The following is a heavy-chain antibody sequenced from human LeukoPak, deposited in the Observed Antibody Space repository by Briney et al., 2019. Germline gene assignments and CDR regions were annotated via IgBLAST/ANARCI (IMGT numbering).Heavy chain of an antibody. D-gene: IGHD6-25*01. CDR3: ARAHAWSGSRDY. J-gene: IGHJ4*02. V-gene: IGHV1-3*01. CDR2: INAGNGNT. CDR1: GYTFTSYA. Sequence: ASVKVSCKASGYTFTSYAMHWVRQAPGQRLEWMGWINAGNGNTKYSQKFQGRVTITRDTPASTAHMELSSLRSEDTAVYYCARAHAWSGSRDYWGQGTLVTVSS.